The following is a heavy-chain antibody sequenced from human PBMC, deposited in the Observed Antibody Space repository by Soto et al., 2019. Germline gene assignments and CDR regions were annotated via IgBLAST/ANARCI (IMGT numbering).Heavy chain of an antibody. J-gene: IGHJ6*02. D-gene: IGHD1-1*01. CDR2: VYYSGRT. V-gene: IGHV4-31*03. Sequence: QVQLQESGPGVVKPSQTLSLTCTVSGDSLSSAGYYWTWIRQHPVKGLEWIGHVYYSGRTYYNPCLNRRATISIDTNKNQFSLNLRSAAAADTALYSCARDRGSNRNDADYCGMDVWGQGTTVTVSS. CDR3: ARDRGSNRNDADYCGMDV. CDR1: GDSLSSAGYY.